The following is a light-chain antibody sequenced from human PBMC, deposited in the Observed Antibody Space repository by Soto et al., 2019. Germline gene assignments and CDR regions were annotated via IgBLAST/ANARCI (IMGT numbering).Light chain of an antibody. CDR1: QSVLYSSNNKNY. CDR2: WAS. Sequence: DIVVTRSPDSLSVSLGERATINCKSSQSVLYSSNNKNYLAWYQQKPGQPPKLLIYWASTRESGVPDRFSGSGSGTDFTLTISSLQAEDVAVYYCQQYYSTPLTFGRGTKV. V-gene: IGKV4-1*01. J-gene: IGKJ4*01. CDR3: QQYYSTPLT.